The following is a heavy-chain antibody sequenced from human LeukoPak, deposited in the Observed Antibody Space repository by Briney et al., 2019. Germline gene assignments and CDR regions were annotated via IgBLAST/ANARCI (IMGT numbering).Heavy chain of an antibody. J-gene: IGHJ4*02. Sequence: GGSLRLSCVASGFTFSGYRMNWVRQAPGKGLAWVSDISSSGDETHYAASVKGRFTISRDNSDNTLFLQMNSLRAEDTAIYYCVKGGWFDDWGQGTLVTVSS. V-gene: IGHV3-23*01. D-gene: IGHD6-19*01. CDR1: GFTFSGYR. CDR2: ISSSGDET. CDR3: VKGGWFDD.